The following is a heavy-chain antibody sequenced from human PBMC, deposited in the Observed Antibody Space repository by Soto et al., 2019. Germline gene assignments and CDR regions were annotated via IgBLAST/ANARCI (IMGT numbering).Heavy chain of an antibody. CDR1: GYRFTTYY. J-gene: IGHJ4*02. D-gene: IGHD5-18*01. Sequence: QVQLVQSGAEVKKPGASVRVSCATSGYRFTTYYIHWVRQAPGQGLEWMGRINLDTGGTTYAQKFQGRVTMTRDTSISTAFMEVSSLKSDDTALYYCARDGNFAFRGYSFAFDLWGQGTLVTVSS. CDR3: ARDGNFAFRGYSFAFDL. CDR2: INLDTGGT. V-gene: IGHV1-2*06.